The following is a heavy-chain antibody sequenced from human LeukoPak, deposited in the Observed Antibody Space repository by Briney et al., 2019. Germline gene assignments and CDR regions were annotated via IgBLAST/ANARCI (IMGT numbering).Heavy chain of an antibody. J-gene: IGHJ3*02. Sequence: GGSLRLSCAASGFTFSSYWMNWVRQAPGKGLEWVANIKQDGSEKYYVDSVKGRFTISRDNAKNSLYLQMDSLRVDDTAVYYCARALQWLATDAFDIWGQGTMVTVSS. V-gene: IGHV3-7*01. CDR3: ARALQWLATDAFDI. CDR1: GFTFSSYW. CDR2: IKQDGSEK. D-gene: IGHD6-19*01.